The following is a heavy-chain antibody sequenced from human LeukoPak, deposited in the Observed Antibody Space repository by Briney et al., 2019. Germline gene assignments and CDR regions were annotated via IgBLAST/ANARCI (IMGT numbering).Heavy chain of an antibody. J-gene: IGHJ4*02. CDR1: GEPFSGYY. Sequence: SDTLSLTRAVYGEPFSGYYWSWIRHPPGKGLEWIGEINHSGSTNYNPSLKSRVTISVDTSKNQFSLKLSSVTAADTAVYYCARGIGDYWGQGTLVTVSS. CDR3: ARGIGDY. V-gene: IGHV4-34*01. D-gene: IGHD3-22*01. CDR2: INHSGST.